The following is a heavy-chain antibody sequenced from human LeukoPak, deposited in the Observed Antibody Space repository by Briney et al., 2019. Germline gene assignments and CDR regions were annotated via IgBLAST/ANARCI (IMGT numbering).Heavy chain of an antibody. CDR3: AKDTGYGIAVAGRVFDY. J-gene: IGHJ4*02. V-gene: IGHV3-23*01. D-gene: IGHD6-19*01. CDR1: LFSFSDHY. Sequence: PGGSLRLSCAASLFSFSDHYMTWIRQAPGKGLDWVSAISGSGGSTYYADSVKGRFTISRDNSKNTLYLQMNSLRAEDTAVYYCAKDTGYGIAVAGRVFDYWGQGTLVTVSS. CDR2: ISGSGGST.